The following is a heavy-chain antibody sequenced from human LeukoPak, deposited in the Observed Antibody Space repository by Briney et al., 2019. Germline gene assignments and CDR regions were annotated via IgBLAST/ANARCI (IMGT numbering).Heavy chain of an antibody. J-gene: IGHJ4*02. CDR1: GFTFSTYW. CDR3: VREPRVPLHPYSSGVFDN. V-gene: IGHV3-74*01. D-gene: IGHD6-19*01. Sequence: GGSLRLSCAASGFTFSTYWMHWVRQAPGKGLMSVSRIISDGSSTSYADSVKGRFTISRDNAKNTLYLQMNSLRAEDTALYYCVREPRVPLHPYSSGVFDNWGQRTLVTVSS. CDR2: IISDGSST.